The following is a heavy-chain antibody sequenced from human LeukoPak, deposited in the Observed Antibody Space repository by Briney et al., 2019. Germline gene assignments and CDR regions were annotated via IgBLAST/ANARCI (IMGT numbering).Heavy chain of an antibody. D-gene: IGHD3-16*01. CDR1: GFSFSTYG. Sequence: GGSLRLSCAASGFSFSTYGMHWVRQAPGKGLEWVAVIWFDGSNEYYADSVKGRFTISRDNSKNTLFLQMNSLRADDTAVYYCARTRRGTWDWFDPWGQGTLVTVSS. CDR2: IWFDGSNE. CDR3: ARTRRGTWDWFDP. V-gene: IGHV3-33*01. J-gene: IGHJ5*02.